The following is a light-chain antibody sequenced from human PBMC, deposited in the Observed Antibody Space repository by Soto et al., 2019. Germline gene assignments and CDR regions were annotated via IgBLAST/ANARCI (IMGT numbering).Light chain of an antibody. Sequence: DIQVTQSPSSLSASVGDRVTITCRASQSISSWLAWYQQKPGKAPKLLIYKASTLKSGVPSRFSGSGSGTEFTLTISSLQPEDVATYYCQQGKSFPLTFGGGTKVDIK. J-gene: IGKJ4*01. CDR1: QSISSW. CDR3: QQGKSFPLT. V-gene: IGKV1-5*03. CDR2: KAS.